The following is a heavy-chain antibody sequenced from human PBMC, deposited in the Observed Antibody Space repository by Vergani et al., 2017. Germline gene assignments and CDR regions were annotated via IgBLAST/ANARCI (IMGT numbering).Heavy chain of an antibody. D-gene: IGHD6-13*01. CDR2: ISGSGDST. V-gene: IGHV3-23*01. CDR3: AKDQQLLRRVYYYYNMDV. J-gene: IGHJ6*02. Sequence: EVLLLESGGGLVQPGGSLRLSCAASRFTFSKYDMTWVRQAPGKGLEWVSGISGSGDSTYYADSVKGRFTISRDNSKNTLYLQMNSLRAEDTAVYYCAKDQQLLRRVYYYYNMDVWGQGTTVTVSS. CDR1: RFTFSKYD.